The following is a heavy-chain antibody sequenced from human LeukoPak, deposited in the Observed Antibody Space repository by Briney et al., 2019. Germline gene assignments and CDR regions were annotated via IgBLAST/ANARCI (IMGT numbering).Heavy chain of an antibody. D-gene: IGHD3-10*01. CDR3: AREGPYYGSGSYNYYYYYMDV. Sequence: SGTLSLTCAVSGGSISSSNWWSWVRQPPGKGLEWIGEIYHSGSTNYNPSLKSRVTISVDKSKNQFSLRLSSVTAADTAVYYCAREGPYYGSGSYNYYYYYMDVWGKGTTVTVSS. CDR1: GGSISSSNW. CDR2: IYHSGST. J-gene: IGHJ6*03. V-gene: IGHV4-4*02.